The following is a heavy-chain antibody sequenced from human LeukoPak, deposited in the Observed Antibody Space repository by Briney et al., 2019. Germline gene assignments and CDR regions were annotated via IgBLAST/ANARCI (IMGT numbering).Heavy chain of an antibody. CDR1: GGSISSGDYY. CDR2: IYYSGST. V-gene: IGHV4-30-4*01. CDR3: ARTTGYSSGSFDY. Sequence: SETLSLTCTVSGGSISSGDYYWSWIRQPPGKGLEWIGYIYYSGSTYYNPSLKSRVTISVDTSKNQFSLKLSSVTAADTAVYYCARTTGYSSGSFDYWGQGTLVTVSS. D-gene: IGHD6-19*01. J-gene: IGHJ4*02.